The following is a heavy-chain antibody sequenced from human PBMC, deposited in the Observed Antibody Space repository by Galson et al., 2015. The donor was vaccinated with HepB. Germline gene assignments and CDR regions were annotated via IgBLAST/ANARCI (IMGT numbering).Heavy chain of an antibody. CDR2: IYYRGSA. D-gene: IGHD3-22*01. V-gene: IGHV4-31*11. Sequence: TLSLTCAVSGDSISVGGFYWTWIRQHPGKGLEWIGYIYYRGSAYYNPSLKSRLTISIDTSKNQFSLKLSSVTAADTALSYCVREVEYWDSSNYLDWYFDLWGSGTLVTVSS. CDR1: GDSISVGGFY. J-gene: IGHJ2*01. CDR3: VREVEYWDSSNYLDWYFDL.